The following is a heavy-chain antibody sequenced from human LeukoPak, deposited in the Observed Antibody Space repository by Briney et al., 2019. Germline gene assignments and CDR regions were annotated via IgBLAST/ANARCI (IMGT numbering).Heavy chain of an antibody. J-gene: IGHJ4*02. CDR2: TVGIGPDT. V-gene: IGHV3-23*01. CDR1: GFTFTNYA. Sequence: GGSLRLSCAASGFTFTNYAMTWVRQAPGKGLEWVAATVGIGPDTYHADSVKGRFTISRDNSKNILYLQMNSLRVEDAAVYYCTKASAARCIGVFCYPFDHWGQGTLVTVSS. D-gene: IGHD2-15*01. CDR3: TKASAARCIGVFCYPFDH.